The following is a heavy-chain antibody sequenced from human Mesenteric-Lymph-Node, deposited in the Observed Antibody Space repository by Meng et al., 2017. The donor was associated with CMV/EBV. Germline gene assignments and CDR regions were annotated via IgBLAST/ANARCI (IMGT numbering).Heavy chain of an antibody. Sequence: ASVKVSCKASGYTFTSYDINWVRQATGQGLEWMGWMNPYTGNTGYAQKFQGRVTMTRNTSISTAYMELSSLKSEDTAVYYCARRGGAGSGPKEPDYWGQGALVTRLL. CDR3: ARRGGAGSGPKEPDY. J-gene: IGHJ4*02. V-gene: IGHV1-8*01. D-gene: IGHD3-10*01. CDR2: MNPYTGNT. CDR1: GYTFTSYD.